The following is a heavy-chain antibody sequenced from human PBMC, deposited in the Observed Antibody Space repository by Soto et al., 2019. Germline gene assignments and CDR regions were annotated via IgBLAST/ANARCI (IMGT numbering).Heavy chain of an antibody. CDR3: ARRSQVGATRGLDV. D-gene: IGHD1-26*01. V-gene: IGHV4-39*01. CDR2: IYYSGST. J-gene: IGHJ6*02. Sequence: PSETLSLTCTVSGGSISSSSYYWGWIRQPPGKGLEWIGSIYYSGSTHYNPSLKSRVTISVDTSKKQYSLKLSSVTAADTAVYYCARRSQVGATRGLDVWGQGTTVTVSS. CDR1: GGSISSSSYY.